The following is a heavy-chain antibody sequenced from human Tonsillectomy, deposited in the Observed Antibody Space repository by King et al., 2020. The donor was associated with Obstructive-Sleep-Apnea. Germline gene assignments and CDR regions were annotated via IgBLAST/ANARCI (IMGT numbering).Heavy chain of an antibody. V-gene: IGHV3-7*03. CDR2: INQDGSEK. CDR1: EFTFSNYW. D-gene: IGHD3-3*01. Sequence: VQLVESGGGLVQPGGSLRLSCGGSEFTFSNYWMSWVRQAPGKGLEWVANINQDGSEKYYVDSVKGRFTISRDNAKNSVYLQMNSLKAEDTAVYYCARLDDFWSGYYYFYYGMDVWGQGTTVTVSS. CDR3: ARLDDFWSGYYYFYYGMDV. J-gene: IGHJ6*02.